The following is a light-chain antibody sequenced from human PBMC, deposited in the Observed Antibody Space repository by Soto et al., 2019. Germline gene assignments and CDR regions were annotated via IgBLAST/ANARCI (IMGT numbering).Light chain of an antibody. J-gene: IGKJ1*01. CDR1: QSVGHW. CDR3: QQRQSYSRI. V-gene: IGKV1-5*01. CDR2: GAS. Sequence: DILMTQSPATLSVSPGERITISCRASQSVGHWLAWYQQKPGQAPRLLIFGASTRTAGIPARFSGSGSGTEFTLTIGSVQPEDFARYYCQQRQSYSRIFGQGTKVDI.